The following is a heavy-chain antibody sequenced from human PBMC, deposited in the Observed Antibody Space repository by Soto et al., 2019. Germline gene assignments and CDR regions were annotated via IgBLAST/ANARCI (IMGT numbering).Heavy chain of an antibody. CDR2: ISSNGGST. D-gene: IGHD6-19*01. CDR3: ATPPYWFNSGWYVGFDY. CDR1: GFTFSSND. V-gene: IGHV3-23*01. J-gene: IGHJ4*02. Sequence: VQLLESGGGLVQPGGSLRLSCAASGFTFSSNDMSWVRQAPGKGLEWVSTISSNGGSTYYADSVKGRFTISRDNSKNTLYLQVSSLRAEDTAVYYCATPPYWFNSGWYVGFDYWGQGTLVTVSS.